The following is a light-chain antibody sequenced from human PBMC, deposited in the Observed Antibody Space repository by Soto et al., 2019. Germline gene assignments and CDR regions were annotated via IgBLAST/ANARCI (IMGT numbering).Light chain of an antibody. J-gene: IGKJ2*01. CDR1: QSVGTF. Sequence: EVVLTQSPVTLSLSPGERATLSGRASQSVGTFLAWYQQKPGQAPSLIISDTSNRATGIPARFSGTGSGTDFALTISSVEPEYCAVYFCQHRTNWPRTFGQGTKLDIK. V-gene: IGKV3-11*01. CDR3: QHRTNWPRT. CDR2: DTS.